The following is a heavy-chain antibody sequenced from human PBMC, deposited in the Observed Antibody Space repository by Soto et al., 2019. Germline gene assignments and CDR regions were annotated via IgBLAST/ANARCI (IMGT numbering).Heavy chain of an antibody. CDR1: GGSISSSGYY. Sequence: SETLSLTCTVSGGSISSSGYYWGWIRQPPGKGLEWIGSVYHSGNTYDNQSLKSRVTISADTSKNQFSLKLSSVTAADTAVYYCARRGFSSGWYYFDYWGHGTLVTVSS. V-gene: IGHV4-39*01. J-gene: IGHJ4*01. CDR3: ARRGFSSGWYYFDY. D-gene: IGHD6-19*01. CDR2: VYHSGNT.